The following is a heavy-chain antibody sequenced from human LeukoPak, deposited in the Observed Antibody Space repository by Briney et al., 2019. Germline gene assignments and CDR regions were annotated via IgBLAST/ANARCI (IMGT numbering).Heavy chain of an antibody. V-gene: IGHV4-59*01. Sequence: SETLSLTCTVSGGSISTYYWTWIRQPPGKGLEWIGYIYYSGSTNYNPSLKSRVTISVDTSKNQFSLKLSSVTAADTAVYYCARSYYGSGSYYAFNTWGQGTMVTVSS. D-gene: IGHD3-10*01. J-gene: IGHJ3*02. CDR2: IYYSGST. CDR1: GGSISTYY. CDR3: ARSYYGSGSYYAFNT.